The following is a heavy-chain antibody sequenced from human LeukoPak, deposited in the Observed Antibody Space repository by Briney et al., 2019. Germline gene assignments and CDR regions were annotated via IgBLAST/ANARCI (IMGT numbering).Heavy chain of an antibody. Sequence: ASVKVSCKASGYTFTSYGISWVRQAPGQGLEWMGGIIPLFGTPNYAQKFQGRVTITADESTSTAYMELSSLRSDDTAVYYCARGLGYSYGYMGYWGQGTLVTVSS. D-gene: IGHD5-18*01. CDR3: ARGLGYSYGYMGY. V-gene: IGHV1-69*13. CDR1: GYTFTSYG. CDR2: IIPLFGTP. J-gene: IGHJ4*02.